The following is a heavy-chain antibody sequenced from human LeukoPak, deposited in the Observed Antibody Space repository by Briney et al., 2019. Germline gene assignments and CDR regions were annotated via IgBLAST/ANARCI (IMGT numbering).Heavy chain of an antibody. Sequence: GGSLRLSCTASGFTFGDYAMSWFRQAPGKGLEWVGFIRSKAYGGTTEYAASVKGRFTISRDDSKSIAYLQMNSLETEDTAVYYCTRDRLDSSGYSDYWGQGTLVTVSS. V-gene: IGHV3-49*03. CDR3: TRDRLDSSGYSDY. CDR1: GFTFGDYA. J-gene: IGHJ4*02. D-gene: IGHD3-22*01. CDR2: IRSKAYGGTT.